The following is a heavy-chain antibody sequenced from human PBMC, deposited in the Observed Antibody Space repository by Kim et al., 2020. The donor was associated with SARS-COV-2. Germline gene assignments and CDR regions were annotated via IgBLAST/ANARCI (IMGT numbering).Heavy chain of an antibody. Sequence: GGSLRLSCAASGFTFSNAWMSWVRQAPGKGLEWVGRIKSKTDGGTTDYAAPVKGRFTISRDDSKNTLYLQMNSLKTEDTAVYYCTTDPIVATTPNWFDPWGQGTLVTVSS. CDR2: IKSKTDGGTT. J-gene: IGHJ5*02. CDR1: GFTFSNAW. V-gene: IGHV3-15*01. D-gene: IGHD5-12*01. CDR3: TTDPIVATTPNWFDP.